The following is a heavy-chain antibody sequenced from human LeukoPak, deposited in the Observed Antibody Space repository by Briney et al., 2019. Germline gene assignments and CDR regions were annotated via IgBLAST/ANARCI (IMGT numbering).Heavy chain of an antibody. CDR1: GYTFTGYY. CDR3: AREVGYSSSYYGRFDP. D-gene: IGHD6-13*01. CDR2: INPNSGGA. Sequence: ASVKVSCKASGYTFTGYYTHWVRLAPGQGLEWIGQINPNSGGANFAQKFQGRVTMTRDTPISTAYMELSRLTSDDTAVYYCAREVGYSSSYYGRFDPWGQGTLVTVSS. J-gene: IGHJ5*02. V-gene: IGHV1-2*06.